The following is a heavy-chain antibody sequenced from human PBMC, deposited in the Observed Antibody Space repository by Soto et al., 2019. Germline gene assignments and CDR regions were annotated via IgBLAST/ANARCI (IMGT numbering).Heavy chain of an antibody. Sequence: VQLVQSGAEVKKPGSSVKVSCKASGDTSTTYVTSWVRQAPGQGPEWIGGINPMSRTAKYSEKYNGRVTITADEATRTAYLDLTSLRFEDTAVYFCARGTYCGSNCSFAREYWGQGTLVTVSS. CDR1: GDTSTTYV. D-gene: IGHD2-21*01. V-gene: IGHV1-69*01. CDR2: INPMSRTA. CDR3: ARGTYCGSNCSFAREY. J-gene: IGHJ4*02.